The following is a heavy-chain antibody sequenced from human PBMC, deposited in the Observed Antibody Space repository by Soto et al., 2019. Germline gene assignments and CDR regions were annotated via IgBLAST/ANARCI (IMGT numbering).Heavy chain of an antibody. Sequence: SETLSLTCNVSGGSIKNYYWSWIRQSPGKRLEWIAHIYSSGDTNFNPSLQSRVTISVDKSNNQFSLRLNSLTAADTAVYFCAREIVTAGGNNYFDPWGPGTLVTVSS. V-gene: IGHV4-59*12. D-gene: IGHD2-21*02. CDR2: IYSSGDT. CDR3: AREIVTAGGNNYFDP. J-gene: IGHJ5*02. CDR1: GGSIKNYY.